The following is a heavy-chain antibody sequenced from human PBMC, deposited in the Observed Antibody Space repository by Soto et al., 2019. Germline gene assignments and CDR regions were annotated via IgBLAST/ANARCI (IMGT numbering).Heavy chain of an antibody. CDR3: ERDRHYGAGFIDG. J-gene: IGHJ6*02. CDR2: ISSDGSDK. V-gene: IGHV3-30*09. CDR1: GFTFSSYA. D-gene: IGHD3-10*01. Sequence: GGSLRLSCAASGFTFSSYAMHWVRQAPGKGLEWVAVISSDGSDKYYADSVKGRFAISRDNSKNTLYVQLNRMRAEDTALYYGERDRHYGAGFIDGWGQGTTVTVAS.